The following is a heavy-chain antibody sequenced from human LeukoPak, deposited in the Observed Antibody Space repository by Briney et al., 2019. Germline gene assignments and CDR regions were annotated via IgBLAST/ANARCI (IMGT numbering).Heavy chain of an antibody. CDR3: ARRYLYDSSGYYYTAVAFDI. CDR2: IIPIFGTA. CDR1: GGTFSSYA. J-gene: IGHJ3*02. V-gene: IGHV1-69*05. Sequence: SVKVSCKASGGTFSSYAISWVRQAPGQGLEWMGGIIPIFGTANYAQKFQGRVTITTDESTSTAYMELSSLRSEDTAVYYCARRYLYDSSGYYYTAVAFDIWGQGTMVTVSS. D-gene: IGHD3-22*01.